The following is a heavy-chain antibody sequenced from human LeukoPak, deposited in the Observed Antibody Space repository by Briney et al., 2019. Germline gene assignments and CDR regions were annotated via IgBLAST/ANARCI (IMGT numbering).Heavy chain of an antibody. CDR1: GGSIYSGGYY. J-gene: IGHJ5*02. Sequence: PSQTLSLTCTVSGGSIYSGGYYWSWIRQHPGKGLEWIGYIYYTGSTYYNPSLKSRVAISVDTSKNQFSLKLSSVTAADTAVYYCARGRIAVAGTRNKNWFDPWGQGTLVTVSS. D-gene: IGHD6-19*01. CDR3: ARGRIAVAGTRNKNWFDP. CDR2: IYYTGST. V-gene: IGHV4-31*03.